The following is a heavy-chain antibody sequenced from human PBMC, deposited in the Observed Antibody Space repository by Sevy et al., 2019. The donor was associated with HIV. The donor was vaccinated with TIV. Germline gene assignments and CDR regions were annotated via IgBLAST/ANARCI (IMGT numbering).Heavy chain of an antibody. D-gene: IGHD3-3*01. V-gene: IGHV3-23*01. Sequence: GSLRLSCAASGFTFSSYAMSWVRQAPGKGLEWVSAISGSGGSTYYADSVKGRFTISRDNSKNTLYLQMNSLRAEDTAVYYCAKDEVYYDFWSGYSYYFDYWGQGTLVTVSS. J-gene: IGHJ4*02. CDR3: AKDEVYYDFWSGYSYYFDY. CDR1: GFTFSSYA. CDR2: ISGSGGST.